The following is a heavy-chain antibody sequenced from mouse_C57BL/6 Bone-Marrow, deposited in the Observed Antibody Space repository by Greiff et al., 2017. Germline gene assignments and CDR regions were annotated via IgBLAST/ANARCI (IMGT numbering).Heavy chain of an antibody. Sequence: QVQLQQPGAELVKPGASVKLSCKASGYTFTSYWMQWVKQRPGQGLEWIGEIDPSDSYTNYNQKFKGKATLTVDTSSSTAYMQLSSLTSEDSAVYYCARVGGPDYWGQGTTL. D-gene: IGHD1-1*02. CDR2: IDPSDSYT. J-gene: IGHJ2*01. CDR1: GYTFTSYW. CDR3: ARVGGPDY. V-gene: IGHV1-50*01.